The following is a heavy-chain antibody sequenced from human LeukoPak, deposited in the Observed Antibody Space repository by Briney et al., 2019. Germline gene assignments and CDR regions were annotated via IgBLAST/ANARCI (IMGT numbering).Heavy chain of an antibody. Sequence: GGSLRLSCATSGFTFSSYWMSWVRQAPGKGLEWVANIKQDGSEKYYVDSVKGRFTISRDNAKNSLYLQINSLRAEDTAVYYCARDPYCSGGSCNDYFDYWGQGTLVTVSS. CDR2: IKQDGSEK. J-gene: IGHJ4*02. D-gene: IGHD2-15*01. V-gene: IGHV3-7*01. CDR3: ARDPYCSGGSCNDYFDY. CDR1: GFTFSSYW.